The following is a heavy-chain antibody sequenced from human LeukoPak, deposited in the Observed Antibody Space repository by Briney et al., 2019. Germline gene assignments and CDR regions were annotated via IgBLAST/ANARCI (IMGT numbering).Heavy chain of an antibody. Sequence: PGGSLRLSCAASGFTFSSYSMNWVRQAPGKGLEWVSSISSTSSYIYYADSVKGRFTISRDNAKNSLYLQMSSLRAEDTAVYYCTREVSGSLYFDYWGQGTLVTVSS. CDR2: ISSTSSYI. V-gene: IGHV3-21*01. J-gene: IGHJ4*02. D-gene: IGHD1-26*01. CDR1: GFTFSSYS. CDR3: TREVSGSLYFDY.